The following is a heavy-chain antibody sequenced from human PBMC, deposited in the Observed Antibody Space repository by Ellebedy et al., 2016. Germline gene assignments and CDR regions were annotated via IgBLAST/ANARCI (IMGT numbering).Heavy chain of an antibody. CDR3: ARGPYCGGDCYSDY. V-gene: IGHV1-24*01. CDR2: FDPEDGET. D-gene: IGHD2-21*01. Sequence: ASVKVSCXVSGYTLTELSMHWVRQAPGKGLEWMGGFDPEDGETIYAQKFQGRVTMTRDTSISTAYMELSSLRSEDTAVYYCARGPYCGGDCYSDYWGQGTLVTVSS. J-gene: IGHJ4*02. CDR1: GYTLTELS.